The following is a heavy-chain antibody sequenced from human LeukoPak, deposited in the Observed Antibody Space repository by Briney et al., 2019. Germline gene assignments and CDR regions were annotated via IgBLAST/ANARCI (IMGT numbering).Heavy chain of an antibody. D-gene: IGHD2-2*02. Sequence: PGGSLRLSCAASGFTFSSYSMNWVRQAPGKGLEWVSYISSSSSTIYYADSVKGRFTISSDNAKNSLYLQMNSLRAEDTAVYYCAREGFLGYCSSTSCYRYFDYWGQGPLVSVSS. V-gene: IGHV3-48*01. J-gene: IGHJ4*02. CDR3: AREGFLGYCSSTSCYRYFDY. CDR2: ISSSSSTI. CDR1: GFTFSSYS.